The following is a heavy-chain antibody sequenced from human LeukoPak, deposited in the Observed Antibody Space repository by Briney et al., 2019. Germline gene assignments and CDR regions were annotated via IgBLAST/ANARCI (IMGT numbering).Heavy chain of an antibody. V-gene: IGHV3-48*04. CDR2: ISSSSSTI. D-gene: IGHD1-26*01. CDR3: ARGRVGASPDY. Sequence: GGSLRLSCAASGFTFSNYNINWVRQAPGKGLEWVSFISSSSSTIYYADSVKGRFTISRDNAKNSLYLQMNSLRAEDTAVYYCARGRVGASPDYWGQGTLVTVSS. J-gene: IGHJ4*02. CDR1: GFTFSNYN.